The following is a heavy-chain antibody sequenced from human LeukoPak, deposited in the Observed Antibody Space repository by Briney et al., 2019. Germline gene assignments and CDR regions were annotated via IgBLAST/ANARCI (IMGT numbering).Heavy chain of an antibody. CDR3: AKVPPLRIRYYDILTAITGAFDI. J-gene: IGHJ3*02. CDR2: IIPIFGTA. D-gene: IGHD3-9*01. CDR1: GGTFSSYA. V-gene: IGHV1-69*06. Sequence: SVKVSCKASGGTFSSYAISWVRQAPGQGLEWMGGIIPIFGTANYAQKFQGRVTITADKSTSTAYMELSSLRSEDTAVYYCAKVPPLRIRYYDILTAITGAFDIWGQGTMVTVSS.